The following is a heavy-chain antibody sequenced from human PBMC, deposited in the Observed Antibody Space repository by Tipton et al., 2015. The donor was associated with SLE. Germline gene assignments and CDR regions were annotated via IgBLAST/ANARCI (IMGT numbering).Heavy chain of an antibody. J-gene: IGHJ1*01. CDR2: IYYSGST. D-gene: IGHD4/OR15-4a*01. CDR1: GGSISTYY. Sequence: LRLSCTVSGGSISTYYWSWIRQPPGKGLEWIGYIYYSGSTNYNPSLKSRVTISVDTSKNQFSLNLTSVTAADTAVYYCARHDYTGWGHFHHWGQGTLVIVSS. V-gene: IGHV4-59*01. CDR3: ARHDYTGWGHFHH.